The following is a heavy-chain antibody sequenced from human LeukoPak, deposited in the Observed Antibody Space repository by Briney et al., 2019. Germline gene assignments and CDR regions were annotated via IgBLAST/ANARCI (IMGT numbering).Heavy chain of an antibody. J-gene: IGHJ4*02. CDR1: GYSISSGYY. V-gene: IGHV4-38-2*02. D-gene: IGHD1-26*01. Sequence: SETLSLTCTVSGYSISSGYYWGWIRQPPGQGLEWIGSIYHSGSTYYNPSLKSRVTISVDTSKNQFSLKLSSVTAADTAVYYCVRSSEVGGPIDYWGQGTLVTVSS. CDR3: VRSSEVGGPIDY. CDR2: IYHSGST.